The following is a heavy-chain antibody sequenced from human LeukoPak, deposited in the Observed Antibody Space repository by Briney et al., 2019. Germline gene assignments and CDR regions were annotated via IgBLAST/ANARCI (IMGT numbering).Heavy chain of an antibody. V-gene: IGHV4-34*08. Sequence: PSETLSLTCAVYGGTLSDYYWSWIRQPPGKGLEWIGEIHHSGTTNYNPSLNSRVTISVDTSKNQFSLKLSSVTAADTAVYYCARSPRDILTGYFWYFDYWGQGTLVTVSS. CDR1: GGTLSDYY. CDR2: IHHSGTT. D-gene: IGHD3-9*01. J-gene: IGHJ4*02. CDR3: ARSPRDILTGYFWYFDY.